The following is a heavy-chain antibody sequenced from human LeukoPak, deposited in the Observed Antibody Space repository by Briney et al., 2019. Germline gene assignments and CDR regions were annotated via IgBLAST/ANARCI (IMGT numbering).Heavy chain of an antibody. Sequence: PGGSLRLSCAASGFTFSSYWMHWVRQAPGKGLEWVALIWPDGTDKYYADSVKGRFTISRDKFKNTVYLEVNSVRAEDMAVYYCVKGGGYYSLFGDYWGQGTLVTVSS. V-gene: IGHV3-33*03. CDR1: GFTFSSYW. CDR3: VKGGGYYSLFGDY. J-gene: IGHJ4*02. CDR2: IWPDGTDK. D-gene: IGHD2-21*01.